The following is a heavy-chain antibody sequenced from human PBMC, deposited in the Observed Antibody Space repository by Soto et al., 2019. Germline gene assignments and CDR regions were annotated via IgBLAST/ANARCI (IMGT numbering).Heavy chain of an antibody. CDR2: ISAYNGNT. J-gene: IGHJ4*02. V-gene: IGHV1-18*01. D-gene: IGHD5-12*01. CDR1: GYTFTSYG. Sequence: ASVKVSCKASGYTFTSYGISWVRQAPGQGLEWMGWISAYNGNTNYAQKLQGRITMTTDTSTSTAYMELRSLISDDTAVYYCARDPRGHNYFDYWGQGTLVTVSS. CDR3: ARDPRGHNYFDY.